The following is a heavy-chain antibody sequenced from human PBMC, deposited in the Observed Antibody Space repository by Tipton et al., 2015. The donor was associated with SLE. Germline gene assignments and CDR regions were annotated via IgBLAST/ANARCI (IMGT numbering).Heavy chain of an antibody. CDR2: IYISGIT. Sequence: GLVKPSETLSLTCTVSGGSISSYYWSWIRQPSGKGLEWIGRIYISGITNYHPSLKSRVTMSVDSSINQLSLRLYSVTAADTAVYYCAGGVTSDWYFDLWGRGTLVTVSS. J-gene: IGHJ2*01. CDR3: AGGVTSDWYFDL. D-gene: IGHD2-2*01. V-gene: IGHV4-4*07. CDR1: GGSISSYY.